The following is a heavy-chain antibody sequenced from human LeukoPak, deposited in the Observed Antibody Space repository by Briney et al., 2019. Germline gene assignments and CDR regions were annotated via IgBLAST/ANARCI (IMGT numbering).Heavy chain of an antibody. J-gene: IGHJ4*02. CDR3: ASPGKDSSGYYFRYFDF. V-gene: IGHV3-23*01. CDR2: VTGSGATA. Sequence: PGGSLRISCAASGLTFTSYAMSWVRQASGKGLEWVSAVTGSGATAYYADSVKGRFTISRDNSASTVFLQMNSLRVEDTAVYYCASPGKDSSGYYFRYFDFWGQGALVTVSS. D-gene: IGHD3-22*01. CDR1: GLTFTSYA.